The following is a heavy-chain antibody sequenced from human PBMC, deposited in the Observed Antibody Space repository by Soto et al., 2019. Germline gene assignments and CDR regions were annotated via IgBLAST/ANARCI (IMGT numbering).Heavy chain of an antibody. CDR3: ARMSRYYDFWSGNFNWFDP. V-gene: IGHV2-26*01. CDR2: IFSNDEK. J-gene: IGHJ5*02. Sequence: SCPTLVNPTETLTLTCTVSGFSLSNARMGVSWIRQPPGKALEWLAHIFSNDEKSYSTSLKSRLTISKDTSKSQVVLTMTNMDPVDTATYYCARMSRYYDFWSGNFNWFDPWGQGTLVTVSS. CDR1: GFSLSNARMG. D-gene: IGHD3-3*01.